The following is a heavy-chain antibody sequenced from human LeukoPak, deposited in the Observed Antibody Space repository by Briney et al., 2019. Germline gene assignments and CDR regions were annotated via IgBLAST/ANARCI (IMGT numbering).Heavy chain of an antibody. V-gene: IGHV3-11*06. J-gene: IGHJ6*02. Sequence: PGGSLRLSCAASGFTFSDYYMSWIRQAPGKGLEWVSYISSSSSYTNYADSVNGRSTISRDNAKNSLYLQMNRLRAEDTAVYYCARDRLRDIVVVPAAIWKRKNYYGMDVWGQGTTVTVSS. CDR1: GFTFSDYY. D-gene: IGHD2-2*01. CDR3: ARDRLRDIVVVPAAIWKRKNYYGMDV. CDR2: ISSSSSYT.